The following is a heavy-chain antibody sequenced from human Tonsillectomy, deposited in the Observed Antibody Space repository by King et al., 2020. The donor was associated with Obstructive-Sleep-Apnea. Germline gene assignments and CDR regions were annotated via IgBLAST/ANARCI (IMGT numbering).Heavy chain of an antibody. D-gene: IGHD3-10*01. CDR3: ASYGSGSWYNWFDP. V-gene: IGHV4-59*01. Sequence: VQLQESGPGLVKPSETLSLTCTVSGGSISSYYWSWIRQPPGKGLEWIGYIYYSGSTNYNPSLKSRVTISVDTSKNQFSLKLSSVTAADTAVYYCASYGSGSWYNWFDPWGQGTLVTVSS. J-gene: IGHJ5*02. CDR1: GGSISSYY. CDR2: IYYSGST.